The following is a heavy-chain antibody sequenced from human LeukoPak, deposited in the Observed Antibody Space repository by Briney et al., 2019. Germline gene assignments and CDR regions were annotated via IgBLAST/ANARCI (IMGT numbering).Heavy chain of an antibody. CDR1: GYTFTSYG. Sequence: ASVKVSCKASGYTFTSYGISWVRQAPGQGLEWMGWISADNGNTNYAQKLQGRVTMTTDTSTSTAYMELRSLRSDDTAVYYCARDAASTIFGVVTNEGVDYWGQGTLVTVSS. V-gene: IGHV1-18*01. D-gene: IGHD3-3*01. CDR3: ARDAASTIFGVVTNEGVDY. J-gene: IGHJ4*02. CDR2: ISADNGNT.